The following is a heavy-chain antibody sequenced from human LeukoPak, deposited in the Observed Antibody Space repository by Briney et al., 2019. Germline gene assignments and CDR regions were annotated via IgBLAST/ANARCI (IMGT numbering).Heavy chain of an antibody. D-gene: IGHD1-1*01. V-gene: IGHV3-23*01. J-gene: IGHJ4*02. CDR3: GKASGFSNAEAVW. CDR2: LRGGGET. Sequence: GGSLRLSCAASGFSFTNYAMSWVRQAPARGPEWVSSLRGGGETFYADSVKGRFTLSRDDSRNTVYLQLNNLRVEDTAIYYCGKASGFSNAEAVWWGQGTQVTVSS. CDR1: GFSFTNYA.